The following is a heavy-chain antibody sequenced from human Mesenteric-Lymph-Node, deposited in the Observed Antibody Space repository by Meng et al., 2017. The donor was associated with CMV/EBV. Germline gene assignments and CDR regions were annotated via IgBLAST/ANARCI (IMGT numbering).Heavy chain of an antibody. D-gene: IGHD4-17*01. CDR1: GYTFTTYP. Sequence: KASGYTFTTYPMNWVRQATGQGLEWMGWINTSTGKSTYAQGFAGRFVFSLDTSVTTAYLQINSLKTEDTAVYYCARAEIHTTGYFDYWGQGTLVTVSS. J-gene: IGHJ4*02. V-gene: IGHV7-4-1*02. CDR2: INTSTGKS. CDR3: ARAEIHTTGYFDY.